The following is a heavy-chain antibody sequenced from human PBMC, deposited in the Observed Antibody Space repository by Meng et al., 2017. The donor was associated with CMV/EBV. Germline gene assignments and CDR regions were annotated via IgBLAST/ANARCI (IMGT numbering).Heavy chain of an antibody. CDR1: GGSISSSHW. J-gene: IGHJ5*02. Sequence: SETLSLTCAVSGGSISSSHWWSWIRQPPGKGLEWIGYIYYSGSTNYNPSLRSRVTISVDTSKNQFSLKLSSVTAADTAVYYCARAFYDFWSGYSSFDPWGQGTLVTVSS. CDR2: IYYSGST. V-gene: IGHV4-59*08. CDR3: ARAFYDFWSGYSSFDP. D-gene: IGHD3-3*01.